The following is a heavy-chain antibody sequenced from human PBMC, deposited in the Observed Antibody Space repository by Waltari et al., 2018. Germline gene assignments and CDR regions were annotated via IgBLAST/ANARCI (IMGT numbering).Heavy chain of an antibody. D-gene: IGHD3-16*01. CDR2: IYLSGAT. CDR3: ARDLGVYYMDV. CDR1: GASIRNYY. V-gene: IGHV4-4*07. J-gene: IGHJ6*03. Sequence: QVQVQESGPGLVKPSETLSLTCTVSGASIRNYYWSWLRQPAGKGLEWIGRIYLSGATHYNPSLKSRVTMSVDTSKNQFSLKLSSVTAADTAVYYCARDLGVYYMDVWGKGTTVTVSS.